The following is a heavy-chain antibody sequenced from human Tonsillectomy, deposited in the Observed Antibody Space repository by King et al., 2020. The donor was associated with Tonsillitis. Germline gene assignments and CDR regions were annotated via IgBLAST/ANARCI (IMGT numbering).Heavy chain of an antibody. V-gene: IGHV1-69*09. D-gene: IGHD1-7*01. Sequence: QLVQSGAEVKKPGSSVKVSCKASGGTSSTYGINWVRQAPGQGLEWMGRIISILDITNYAQKFQGRVTITADKSTSTAYMELNRLRSEDTAVYYCTTGPALESGTTLLDYWGQGTLVTVSS. CDR3: TTGPALESGTTLLDY. CDR2: IISILDIT. CDR1: GGTSSTYG. J-gene: IGHJ4*02.